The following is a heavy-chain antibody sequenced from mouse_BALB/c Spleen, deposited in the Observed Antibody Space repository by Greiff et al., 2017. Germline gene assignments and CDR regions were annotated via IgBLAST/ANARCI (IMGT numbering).Heavy chain of an antibody. J-gene: IGHJ2*01. V-gene: IGHV5-17*02. Sequence: VMLVESGGGLVQPGGSRKLSCAASGFTFSSFGMHWVRQAPEKGLEWVAYISSGSSTIYYADTVKGRFTISRDNPKNTLFLQMTSLRSEDTAMYYCARSRDYFDYWGQGTTLTVSS. CDR2: ISSGSSTI. CDR1: GFTFSSFG. CDR3: ARSRDYFDY.